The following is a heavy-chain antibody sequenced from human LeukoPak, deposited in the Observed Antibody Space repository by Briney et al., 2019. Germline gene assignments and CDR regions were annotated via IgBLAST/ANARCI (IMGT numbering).Heavy chain of an antibody. CDR1: GFTFSSYA. CDR2: ISYDGSNK. D-gene: IGHD3-10*01. Sequence: GGSLRLSCAASGFTFSSYAMHWDRQAPGKGLEWVAVISYDGSNKYYADSVKGRFTISRDNSKNTLYLQMNSLRAEDTAVYYCARELYYYGSGSYYYYYYGMDVWGQGTTVTVSS. J-gene: IGHJ6*02. CDR3: ARELYYYGSGSYYYYYYGMDV. V-gene: IGHV3-30-3*01.